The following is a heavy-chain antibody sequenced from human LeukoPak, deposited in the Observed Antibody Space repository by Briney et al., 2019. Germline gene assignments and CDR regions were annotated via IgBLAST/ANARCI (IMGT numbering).Heavy chain of an antibody. Sequence: GGSLRLSCAVSGFTFSSYWMSWVRQAPGKGLEWVANIKQDGSEKYYVDSVKGRFTISRDNAKNSLYLQMNSLRVEDTAVFYCTRDNRRYCTSTSCYAGGDNWFDPWGQGTLVTVSS. CDR1: GFTFSSYW. CDR3: TRDNRRYCTSTSCYAGGDNWFDP. D-gene: IGHD2-2*01. J-gene: IGHJ5*02. V-gene: IGHV3-7*01. CDR2: IKQDGSEK.